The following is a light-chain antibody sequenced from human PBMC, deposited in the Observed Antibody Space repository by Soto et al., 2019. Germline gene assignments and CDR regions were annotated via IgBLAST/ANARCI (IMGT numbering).Light chain of an antibody. CDR1: QGVSTN. Sequence: EIVMTQSPATLSVSPGERATLSCRASQGVSTNLAWYQQKPGQAPRLLIYGASTRATGIPARFSGSGSGTDCTLTISSLQSEDFAVYYCQQYDNWPPWTFGQGTKVEIK. J-gene: IGKJ1*01. CDR3: QQYDNWPPWT. CDR2: GAS. V-gene: IGKV3-15*01.